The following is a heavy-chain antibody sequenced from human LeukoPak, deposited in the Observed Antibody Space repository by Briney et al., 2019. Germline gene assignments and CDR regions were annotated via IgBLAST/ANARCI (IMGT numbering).Heavy chain of an antibody. CDR3: ARASPPNY. V-gene: IGHV5-51*01. CDR1: GYSFTSYW. Sequence: GESLQISCKGSGYSFTSYWTGCVRQMPGKGLEWMGIIYPGDSDTRYIPSVHVQLTNSPDKSISTAYQQWSSLKASDTAIYYGARASPPNYWGQRTLVTVSS. J-gene: IGHJ4*02. CDR2: IYPGDSDT.